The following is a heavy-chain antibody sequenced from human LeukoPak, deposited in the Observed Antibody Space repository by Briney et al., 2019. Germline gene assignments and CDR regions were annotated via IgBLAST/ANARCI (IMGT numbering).Heavy chain of an antibody. CDR3: ARDHSNDFWSGSGPLYYMDV. Sequence: GASVKVSCKVSGYTLTELSMHWVRQAPGQGLEWMGWINPNSGGTNYAQKFQGRVTMTRDTSISTAYMELSRLRSDDTAVYYCARDHSNDFWSGSGPLYYMDVWGKGTTVTVSS. D-gene: IGHD3-3*01. CDR1: GYTLTELS. CDR2: INPNSGGT. V-gene: IGHV1-2*02. J-gene: IGHJ6*03.